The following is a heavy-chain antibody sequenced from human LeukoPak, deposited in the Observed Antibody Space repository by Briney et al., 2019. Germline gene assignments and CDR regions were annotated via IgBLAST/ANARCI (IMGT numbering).Heavy chain of an antibody. V-gene: IGHV1-46*01. D-gene: IGHD3-3*01. CDR1: GYTFTSYY. CDR2: IIPSGGST. Sequence: GASVKVSCKASGYTFTSYYMHWVRQAPGQGLEWMGIIIPSGGSTSYAQKFQGRVTMTRDTSTSTVYMELSSLRSEDTAVYYCARRELVGVVTLRNYYYGMDVWGQGTTVTVSS. J-gene: IGHJ6*02. CDR3: ARRELVGVVTLRNYYYGMDV.